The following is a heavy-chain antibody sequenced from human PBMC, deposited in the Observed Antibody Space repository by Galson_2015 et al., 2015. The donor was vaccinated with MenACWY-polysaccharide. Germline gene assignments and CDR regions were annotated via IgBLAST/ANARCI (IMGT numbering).Heavy chain of an antibody. CDR2: IKRDGSEK. V-gene: IGHV3-7*01. CDR1: GFTFSTYW. D-gene: IGHD6-13*01. Sequence: SLRLSCAASGFTFSTYWMSWVRQAPGRGLEWVASIKRDGSEKYYVDSVKGRFTISRDNADNSLYLEMNSLRAEDTALYYCAKDRTAAASDGDYWGQGTLVTVSS. CDR3: AKDRTAAASDGDY. J-gene: IGHJ4*02.